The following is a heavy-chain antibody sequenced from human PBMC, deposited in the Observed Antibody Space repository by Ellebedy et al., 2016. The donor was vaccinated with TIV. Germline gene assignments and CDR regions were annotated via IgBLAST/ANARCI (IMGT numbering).Heavy chain of an antibody. V-gene: IGHV3-30-3*01. Sequence: GESLKISXAASGFTFSSNAMHWVRQAPGKGLEWVAVISYDGSNKYYADSVKGRFTISRDNSKNTLYLQMNSLRAEDTAVYYCARDWLPYSSSWDLDYWGQGTLVTVSS. CDR3: ARDWLPYSSSWDLDY. J-gene: IGHJ4*02. CDR1: GFTFSSNA. CDR2: ISYDGSNK. D-gene: IGHD6-13*01.